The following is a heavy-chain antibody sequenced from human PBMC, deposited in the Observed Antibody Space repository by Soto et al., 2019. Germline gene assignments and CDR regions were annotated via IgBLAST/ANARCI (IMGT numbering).Heavy chain of an antibody. D-gene: IGHD5-18*01. J-gene: IGHJ6*02. CDR2: ISYDGSNK. CDR1: GFTFSSYA. CDR3: ARDRAPGGYSYGEEYYYYGMDV. V-gene: IGHV3-30-3*01. Sequence: GGSLRLSCAASGFTFSSYAMHWVRQAPGKGLEWVAVISYDGSNKYYADSVKGRFTISRDNSKNTLYLQMNSLRAEDTAVYYCARDRAPGGYSYGEEYYYYGMDVWGQGTTVTVSS.